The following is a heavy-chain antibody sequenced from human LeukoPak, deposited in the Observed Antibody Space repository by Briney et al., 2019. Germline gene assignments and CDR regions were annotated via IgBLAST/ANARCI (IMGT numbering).Heavy chain of an antibody. CDR1: GGSISSYY. J-gene: IGHJ4*02. V-gene: IGHV4-59*01. CDR2: IYDSGST. Sequence: SSETLSLTCTVSGGSISSYYWSWIRQPPGKGLEWIGYIYDSGSTNYNPSLKSRVTISVDTSKNQFALKLSSVTAADTAVYYCVRWSGSYHAMDFWGQGTLVTVSS. CDR3: VRWSGSYHAMDF. D-gene: IGHD1-26*01.